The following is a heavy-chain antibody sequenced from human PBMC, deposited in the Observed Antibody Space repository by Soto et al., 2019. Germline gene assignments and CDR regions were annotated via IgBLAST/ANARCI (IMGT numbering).Heavy chain of an antibody. CDR1: GGSFSGYY. CDR2: INHSGST. V-gene: IGHV4-34*01. CDR3: ARASIAVAGTHYYYYGMDV. J-gene: IGHJ6*02. D-gene: IGHD6-19*01. Sequence: SETLSLTCAVYGGSFSGYYLSWIRQPPGKGLEWIGEINHSGSTNYNPSLKSRVTISVDTSKNQFSLKLSSVTAADTAVYYCARASIAVAGTHYYYYGMDVWGQGTTVTVSS.